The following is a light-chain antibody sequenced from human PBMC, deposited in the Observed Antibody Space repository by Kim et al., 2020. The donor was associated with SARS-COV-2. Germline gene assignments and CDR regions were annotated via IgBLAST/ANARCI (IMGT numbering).Light chain of an antibody. CDR1: KLGDKY. CDR3: QAWDSSTAV. J-gene: IGLJ3*02. CDR2: QDS. V-gene: IGLV3-1*01. Sequence: SYELTQPPSVSVSPGQTASITCSGDKLGDKYACLYQQKPGQSPVLVIYQDSKRPSGIPERFSGSNSGNTATLTISGTQAMDEADYYCQAWDSSTAVFGGGTQLTVL.